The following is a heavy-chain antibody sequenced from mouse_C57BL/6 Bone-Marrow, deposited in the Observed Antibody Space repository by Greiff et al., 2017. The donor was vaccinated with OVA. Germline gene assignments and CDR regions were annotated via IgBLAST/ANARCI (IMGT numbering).Heavy chain of an antibody. CDR2: IGPGSGST. V-gene: IGHV1-77*01. Sequence: QVQLQQSGAELVKPGASVKISCKASGYTFTDYYINWVKQRPGQGLEWIGKIGPGSGSTYYNEKFKGKATLTADKSSSTAYMQLSSLTSEDSAVYFCARVPLIYYYGSSYDYAMDYWGQGTSVTVSS. D-gene: IGHD1-1*01. CDR1: GYTFTDYY. J-gene: IGHJ4*01. CDR3: ARVPLIYYYGSSYDYAMDY.